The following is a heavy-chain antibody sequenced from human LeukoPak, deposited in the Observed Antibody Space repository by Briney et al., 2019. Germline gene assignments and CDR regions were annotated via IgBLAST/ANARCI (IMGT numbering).Heavy chain of an antibody. J-gene: IGHJ4*02. Sequence: ASVKVSCKASGYTFTGYYMHWVRQAPGQGLEWMGWINPNSGGTNYAQKFQGRVTMTRDTSISTAYMELSRLRSEDTAVYYCARVGIHYYDSSGYWDLDYWGQGTLVTVSS. CDR3: ARVGIHYYDSSGYWDLDY. V-gene: IGHV1-2*02. CDR1: GYTFTGYY. D-gene: IGHD3-22*01. CDR2: INPNSGGT.